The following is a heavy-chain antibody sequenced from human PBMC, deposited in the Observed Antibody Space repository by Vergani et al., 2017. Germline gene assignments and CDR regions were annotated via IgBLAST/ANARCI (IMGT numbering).Heavy chain of an antibody. V-gene: IGHV4-38-2*01. CDR2: INHSGST. D-gene: IGHD3-16*01. CDR1: GYSISSGYY. CDR3: ARGGYDYVWVSYNWYFDL. J-gene: IGHJ2*01. Sequence: QVQLQESGPGLVKPSETLSLTCAVSGYSISSGYYWGWIRQPPGKGLEWIGEINHSGSTNYNPSLKSRVTISVDTSKNQFSLKLSSVTAADTAVYYCARGGYDYVWVSYNWYFDLWGRGTLVTVSS.